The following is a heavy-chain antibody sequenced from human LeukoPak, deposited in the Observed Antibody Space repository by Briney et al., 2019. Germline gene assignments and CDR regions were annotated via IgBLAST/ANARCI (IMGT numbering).Heavy chain of an antibody. CDR3: ASSLVDTEYYFDY. V-gene: IGHV1-2*02. D-gene: IGHD5-18*01. J-gene: IGHJ4*02. Sequence: ASVKVSCKASGYTFTGYYMHWVRQAPGQGLEWMGWINPNSGGTNYAQKLQGRVTMTTDTSTSTAYMELRSLRSDDTAVYYCASSLVDTEYYFDYWGQGTLVTVSS. CDR1: GYTFTGYY. CDR2: INPNSGGT.